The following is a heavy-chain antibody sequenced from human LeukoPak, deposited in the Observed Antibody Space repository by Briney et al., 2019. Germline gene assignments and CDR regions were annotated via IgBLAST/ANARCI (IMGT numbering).Heavy chain of an antibody. J-gene: IGHJ6*02. Sequence: GGSLRLSCAASGFTLSRYWMHWVRQAPGKGLVWVSRIKNDGSSTSYADSVKGRFAISRDDAKNTLYLQMNSLRAEDTAVYYCAREIAATPDYYYGMDVWGQGTTVTVSS. CDR3: AREIAATPDYYYGMDV. CDR2: IKNDGSST. V-gene: IGHV3-74*01. D-gene: IGHD2-15*01. CDR1: GFTLSRYW.